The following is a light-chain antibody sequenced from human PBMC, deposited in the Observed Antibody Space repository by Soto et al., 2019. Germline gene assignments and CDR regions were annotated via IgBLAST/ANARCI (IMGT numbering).Light chain of an antibody. Sequence: QSALTQPPSASVTPGQRVTISCSGSSSNIGSNYVFWYQQLPGTAPKLLIYTNNQRPSGVPDRFSGSKSGTSASLAISGLRSEDEADYYCAAWDDSLSVYVFGTGTKATVL. CDR1: SSNIGSNY. CDR2: TNN. J-gene: IGLJ1*01. CDR3: AAWDDSLSVYV. V-gene: IGLV1-47*02.